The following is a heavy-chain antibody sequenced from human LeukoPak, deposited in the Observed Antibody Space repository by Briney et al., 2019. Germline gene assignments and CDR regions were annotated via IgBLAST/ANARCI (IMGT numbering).Heavy chain of an antibody. D-gene: IGHD2-2*01. V-gene: IGHV3-9*01. CDR1: GFTFDDFA. CDR3: VKEFSCCSRTSCYHYFDY. Sequence: GGSLRLSCAASGFTFDDFAMHWVRQAPGKGLEWVSSISWNSGTIGYADSVKGRFTISRDNAKNYLYLQMSSLRAEDKALYYCVKEFSCCSRTSCYHYFDYWGQGTLVSVSS. CDR2: ISWNSGTI. J-gene: IGHJ4*02.